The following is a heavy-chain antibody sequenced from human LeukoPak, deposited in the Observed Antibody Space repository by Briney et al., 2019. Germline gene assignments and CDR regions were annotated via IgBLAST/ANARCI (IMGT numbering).Heavy chain of an antibody. Sequence: GGSLRLSCAASGFTFSSYGISWVRQAPGKGLEWVSAISGSGGSTYYADSVKGRFTISRDNSKNTLYLQMNSLRAEDTAVYYCVAYYDILTGYKYWDQGTLVTVSS. CDR2: ISGSGGST. CDR1: GFTFSSYG. J-gene: IGHJ4*02. D-gene: IGHD3-9*01. CDR3: VAYYDILTGYKY. V-gene: IGHV3-23*01.